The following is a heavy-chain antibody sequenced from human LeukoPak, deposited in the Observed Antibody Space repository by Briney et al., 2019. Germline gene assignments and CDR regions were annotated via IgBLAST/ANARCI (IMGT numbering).Heavy chain of an antibody. J-gene: IGHJ6*02. Sequence: PGGSLRLSCAASGFTFSSYSMNWVRQAPGKGLEWVSSISSSSSCIYYADSVKGRFTISRDNAKNSLYLQMNSLRAEDTAVYYCATADISYPLYNYYYGMDVWGQGTTVTVSS. CDR3: ATADISYPLYNYYYGMDV. V-gene: IGHV3-21*01. CDR1: GFTFSSYS. CDR2: ISSSSSCI. D-gene: IGHD1-26*01.